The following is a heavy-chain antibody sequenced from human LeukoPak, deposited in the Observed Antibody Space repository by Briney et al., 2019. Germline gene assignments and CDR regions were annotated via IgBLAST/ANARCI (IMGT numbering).Heavy chain of an antibody. CDR1: SGSISNYY. CDR2: IYTSGSSNYN. CDR3: ARGQEGYYHDSTGYPASFDS. V-gene: IGHV4-4*07. J-gene: IGHJ4*02. D-gene: IGHD3-22*01. Sequence: SETLSLTCSVSSGSISNYYWSWIRQPAGKGLEWIGRIYTSGSSNYNNYNPSLKSRVTMSVDASKNQVSLKLSSVTAADTAVYYCARGQEGYYHDSTGYPASFDSWGQGTLVIVSS.